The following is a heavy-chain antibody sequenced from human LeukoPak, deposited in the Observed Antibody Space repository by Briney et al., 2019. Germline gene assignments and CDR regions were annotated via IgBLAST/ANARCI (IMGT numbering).Heavy chain of an antibody. CDR3: VRGMRSSSWVSFDY. CDR1: GFTFTSYS. CDR2: ISYDGSHK. V-gene: IGHV3-30*04. J-gene: IGHJ4*02. Sequence: PGGSLRLSCAASGFTFTSYSMHWVRQAPGKGLEWVALISYDGSHKYYAGSVKGRLTISTDISKNTLYLQMNSLRTEDTAVYYCVRGMRSSSWVSFDYWGQGTLVTVSS. D-gene: IGHD6-13*01.